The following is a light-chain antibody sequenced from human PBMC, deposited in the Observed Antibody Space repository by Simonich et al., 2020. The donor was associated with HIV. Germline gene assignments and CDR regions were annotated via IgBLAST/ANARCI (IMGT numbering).Light chain of an antibody. Sequence: EIVLTQSPGTLSLSPGERATLSCRASQSVSSSYLAWYQQKPGLAPRLLIYDASSRATGIPDRFSGSGSGTDFTLTISSLQAEDVAVYYCQQYYSTPRTFGQGTKVEIK. CDR1: QSVSSSY. CDR3: QQYYSTPRT. V-gene: IGKV3D-20*01. CDR2: DAS. J-gene: IGKJ1*01.